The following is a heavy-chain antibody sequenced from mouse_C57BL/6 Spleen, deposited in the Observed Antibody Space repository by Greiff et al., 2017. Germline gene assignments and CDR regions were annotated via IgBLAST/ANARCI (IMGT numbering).Heavy chain of an antibody. J-gene: IGHJ1*03. Sequence: QVQLQESGAELVRPGTSVKLSCKASGYAFTNYLIEWVKQRPGQGLEWIGVINPGSGSTNYNEKFKGKATLTADKSTNTAYMQLNRLTTEDTAVYYCAYTAMAQYFDDWGTGTTVTVSS. CDR2: INPGSGST. CDR3: AYTAMAQYFDD. V-gene: IGHV1-54*01. CDR1: GYAFTNYL. D-gene: IGHD2-3*01.